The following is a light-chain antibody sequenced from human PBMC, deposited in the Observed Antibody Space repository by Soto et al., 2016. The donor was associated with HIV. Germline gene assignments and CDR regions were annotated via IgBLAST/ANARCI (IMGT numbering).Light chain of an antibody. CDR2: EVF. J-gene: IGKJ4*01. CDR1: QSLLHSDGKTY. V-gene: IGKV2D-29*02. CDR3: MQSVQTPLT. Sequence: DIVMTQTPVSLSVTPGQPASISCKSSQSLLHSDGKTYLYWYLQKPGQSPQLLIYEVFKRFSGVPDRFSGSGSGTDFTLKISRVEAEDVRIYYCMQSVQTPLTFGGGTKVEIK.